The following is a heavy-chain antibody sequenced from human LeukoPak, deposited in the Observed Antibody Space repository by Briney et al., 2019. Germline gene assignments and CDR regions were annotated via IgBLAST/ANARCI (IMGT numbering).Heavy chain of an antibody. CDR2: INPNSGGT. V-gene: IGHV1-2*02. D-gene: IGHD6-13*01. CDR1: GYTFTGYY. Sequence: ASVKVSCKASGYTFTGYYMHWVRQAPGEGLEWMGWINPNSGGTNYAQKFQGRVTMTRDTSISTAYMELSRLRSDDTAVYYCASIPIAAAGSIGAFDIWGQGTMATVSS. CDR3: ASIPIAAAGSIGAFDI. J-gene: IGHJ3*02.